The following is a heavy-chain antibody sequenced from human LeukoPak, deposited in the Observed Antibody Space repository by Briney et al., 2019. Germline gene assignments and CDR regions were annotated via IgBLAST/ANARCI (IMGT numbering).Heavy chain of an antibody. V-gene: IGHV1-69*05. CDR2: IIPIFGTA. J-gene: IGHJ4*02. CDR3: AGSYSGSLDY. CDR1: GGTFSSYA. Sequence: ASVKVSCKASGGTFSSYAISWVRQAPGQGLEWMGGIIPIFGTANHAQKFQGRVTITTDESTSTAYMELSSLRSEDTAVYYCAGSYSGSLDYWGQGTLVTVSS. D-gene: IGHD1-26*01.